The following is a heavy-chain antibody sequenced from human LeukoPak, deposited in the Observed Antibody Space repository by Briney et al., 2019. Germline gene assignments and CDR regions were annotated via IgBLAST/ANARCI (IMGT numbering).Heavy chain of an antibody. D-gene: IGHD2-2*01. J-gene: IGHJ4*02. CDR2: IYDSGST. CDR1: GGSISSGGYY. CDR3: ARGGEYCSSTSCSDY. V-gene: IGHV4-31*03. Sequence: SETLSLTCTVSGGSISSGGYYWSWVRQHPGKGLEWIGYIYDSGSTYYNPSLKSRVTISVDTSKNQFSLKLSSVTAADTAVYYCARGGEYCSSTSCSDYWGQGTLVTVSS.